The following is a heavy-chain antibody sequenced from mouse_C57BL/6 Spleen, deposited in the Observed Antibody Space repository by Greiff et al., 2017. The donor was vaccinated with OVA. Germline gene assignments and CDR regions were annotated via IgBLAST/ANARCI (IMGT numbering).Heavy chain of an antibody. J-gene: IGHJ2*01. V-gene: IGHV1-69*01. CDR1: GYTFTSYW. CDR2: IDPSDSYT. CDR3: AREGFDY. Sequence: QVHLQQSGAELVMPGASVKLSCKASGYTFTSYWMHWVKQRPGQGLEWIGEIDPSDSYTNYNQKFKGKSTLTVDKSSSTAYMQLSSLTSEDSAVYYCAREGFDYWGQGTTLTVSS.